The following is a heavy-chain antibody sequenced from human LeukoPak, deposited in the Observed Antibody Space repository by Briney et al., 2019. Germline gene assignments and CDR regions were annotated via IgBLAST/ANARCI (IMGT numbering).Heavy chain of an antibody. CDR1: GVSISSGSYY. Sequence: SQTLSLTCTVSGVSISSGSYYWSWIRPPAGKGLEWIVRIYTSGSTNYNPSLKSRVTISVDTSKNQFSLRLSSVTAADTAVYYCARNDYDSSGYYSDYWGQGTLVTVSS. CDR2: IYTSGST. D-gene: IGHD3-22*01. CDR3: ARNDYDSSGYYSDY. V-gene: IGHV4-61*02. J-gene: IGHJ4*02.